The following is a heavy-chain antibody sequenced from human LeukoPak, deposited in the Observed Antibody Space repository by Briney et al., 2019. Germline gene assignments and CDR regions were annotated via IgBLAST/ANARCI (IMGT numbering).Heavy chain of an antibody. J-gene: IGHJ3*02. CDR1: GDSISSHY. Sequence: SETLSLTCTVSGDSISSHYWSWIWQPPGKGLEWIGYSYYNGNTNYNPSLKGRVTISVDTSKNQFSLKLSSVTAADTAVYYCARHRDAFDIWGQGTMVTVSS. CDR2: SYYNGNT. V-gene: IGHV4-59*11. CDR3: ARHRDAFDI.